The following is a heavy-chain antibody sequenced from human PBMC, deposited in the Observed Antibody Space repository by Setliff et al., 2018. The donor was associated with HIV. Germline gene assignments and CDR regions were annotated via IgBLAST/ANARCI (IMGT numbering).Heavy chain of an antibody. CDR1: GPYSISSGFY. CDR3: ARTRTIAVAGPPPEWYFDL. CDR2: IYHSGNT. V-gene: IGHV4-38-2*01. J-gene: IGHJ2*01. Sequence: KLPETLSLTCAVSGPYSISSGFYWGWIRQPPGKGLEWIGNIYHSGNTYYNPSLKSRVTISVDTSKNQFSLKLRSVTAADTAVYYCARTRTIAVAGPPPEWYFDLWGRGTLVTVSS. D-gene: IGHD6-19*01.